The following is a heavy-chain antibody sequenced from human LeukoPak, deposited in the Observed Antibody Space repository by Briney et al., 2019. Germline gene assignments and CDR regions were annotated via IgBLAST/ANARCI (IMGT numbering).Heavy chain of an antibody. CDR3: ARDTSYSSGWYGRNFDY. Sequence: ASVKVSCKASGYTFTSYYMHWVRQAPGQGLEWMGIINPSGGSTSYAQKFQGRVTMTRDMSTSTVYMELSSLRSEDTAVYYCARDTSYSSGWYGRNFDYWGQGTLVTVSS. J-gene: IGHJ4*02. CDR2: INPSGGST. CDR1: GYTFTSYY. V-gene: IGHV1-46*01. D-gene: IGHD6-19*01.